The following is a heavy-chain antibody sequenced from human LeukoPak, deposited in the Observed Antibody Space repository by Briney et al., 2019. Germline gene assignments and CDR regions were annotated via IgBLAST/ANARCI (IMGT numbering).Heavy chain of an antibody. Sequence: PGGSLRLSCAASGFTFSSYEMNCVRQAPGKGLEWVSYISSSGSTIYYADSVKGRFTISRDNAKNSLYLQMNSLRAEDTAVYYCARGGYSYGSDYWGQGTLVTVSS. CDR1: GFTFSSYE. CDR3: ARGGYSYGSDY. V-gene: IGHV3-48*03. CDR2: ISSSGSTI. D-gene: IGHD5-18*01. J-gene: IGHJ4*02.